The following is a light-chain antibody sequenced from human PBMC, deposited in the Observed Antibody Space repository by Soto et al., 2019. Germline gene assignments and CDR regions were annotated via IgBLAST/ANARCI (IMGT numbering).Light chain of an antibody. Sequence: QSALTQPASVSGSPGQSITISCTGTSSDVGRYNLVSWYHHHPGKAPKLMIYEVTKRPSGVSNRFSGSQSGNTASLTVSGLQAEDEADYYCCSYEGSSTSVVFGGGTKLTVL. J-gene: IGLJ2*01. CDR3: CSYEGSSTSVV. V-gene: IGLV2-23*02. CDR1: SSDVGRYNL. CDR2: EVT.